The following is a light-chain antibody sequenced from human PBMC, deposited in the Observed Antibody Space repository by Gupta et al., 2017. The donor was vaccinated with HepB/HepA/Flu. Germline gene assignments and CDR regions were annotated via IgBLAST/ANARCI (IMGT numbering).Light chain of an antibody. J-gene: IGKJ1*01. Sequence: EIVLTQSPATLSLSPGERATLSCRASQSVSSYLAWYQQKPGQAPRLLIYDASNRATGIPARFSGSGSGTDFTLTISSREPEDFAVYYCQQRSNWPPWTFGHGTKVEIK. CDR3: QQRSNWPPWT. V-gene: IGKV3-11*01. CDR2: DAS. CDR1: QSVSSY.